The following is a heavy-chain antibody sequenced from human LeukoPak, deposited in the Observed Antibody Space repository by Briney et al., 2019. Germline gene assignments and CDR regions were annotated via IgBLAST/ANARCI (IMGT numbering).Heavy chain of an antibody. D-gene: IGHD2-2*02. Sequence: SETLSLTCTVSGGSISSYYWSWIRQPPGKGLEWIGYIYYSGSTHYNPSLKSRVTISVDTSKNQVSLKLSSVTAADTAVYYCATKIGYCSSTSCYSWFDPWGQGTLVTVSS. J-gene: IGHJ5*02. CDR1: GGSISSYY. V-gene: IGHV4-59*01. CDR3: ATKIGYCSSTSCYSWFDP. CDR2: IYYSGST.